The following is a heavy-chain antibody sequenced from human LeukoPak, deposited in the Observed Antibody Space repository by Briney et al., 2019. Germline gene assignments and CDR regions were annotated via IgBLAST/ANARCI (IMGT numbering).Heavy chain of an antibody. J-gene: IGHJ6*03. CDR3: ARGGGNLLPYFDPKYYYYMDV. CDR2: INHSGRT. Sequence: SETLSLTCAVYGGSSSSYYWSWIRQPPGRGLEWIAEINHSGRTNFNPSLRGRVTVYVDTSKNQFSLKLSSVTAADTAVYYCARGGGNLLPYFDPKYYYYMDVWGKGTTVTVSS. V-gene: IGHV4-34*01. CDR1: GGSSSSYY. D-gene: IGHD3-9*01.